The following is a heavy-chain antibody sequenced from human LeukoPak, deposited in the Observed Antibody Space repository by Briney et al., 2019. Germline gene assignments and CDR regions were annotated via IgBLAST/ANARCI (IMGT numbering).Heavy chain of an antibody. CDR1: GFTFSNFG. Sequence: PGGSLRLSCAASGFTFSNFGLHWVRQAPGKGLEWVAFIRNDGNNEYSADSVKGRFIISRDNSKNTLYLQMNSLRVEDTALYYCAKGWGLYYYMDIWGTGTTVTVSS. CDR3: AKGWGLYYYMDI. D-gene: IGHD1-26*01. CDR2: IRNDGNNE. J-gene: IGHJ6*03. V-gene: IGHV3-30*02.